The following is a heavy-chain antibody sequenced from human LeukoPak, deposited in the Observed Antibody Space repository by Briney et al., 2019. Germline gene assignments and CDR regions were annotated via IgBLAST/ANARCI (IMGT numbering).Heavy chain of an antibody. CDR2: INPNSGGT. Sequence: GASVKVSCKASGYTFTGYYIHWVRQAPGQGLEWMGWINPNSGGTNYAQKFQGRVTMTRDTSISTAYMDLSRLRSDDTAAYYCARGSIVGATFDYFDYWGQGTLVTVSS. V-gene: IGHV1-2*02. CDR1: GYTFTGYY. CDR3: ARGSIVGATFDYFDY. J-gene: IGHJ4*02. D-gene: IGHD1-26*01.